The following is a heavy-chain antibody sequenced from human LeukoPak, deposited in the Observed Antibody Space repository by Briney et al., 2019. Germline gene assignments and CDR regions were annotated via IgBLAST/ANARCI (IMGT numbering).Heavy chain of an antibody. Sequence: SETLSLTCAVYGGSFSSYYWSWIRQPAGKGLEWIGRIYTSGSTNYNPSLKSRVTMSVDTSKNQFSLKLSSVTAADTAVYYCARVVEAYYYYYMDVWGKGTTVTVSS. CDR1: GGSFSSYY. CDR2: IYTSGST. J-gene: IGHJ6*03. V-gene: IGHV4-59*10. D-gene: IGHD6-6*01. CDR3: ARVVEAYYYYYMDV.